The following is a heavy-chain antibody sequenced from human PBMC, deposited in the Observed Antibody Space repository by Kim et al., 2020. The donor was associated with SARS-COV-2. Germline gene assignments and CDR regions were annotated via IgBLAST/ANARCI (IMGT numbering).Heavy chain of an antibody. CDR3: ARDLVSGAHYYDSSGYYYVGFDY. CDR2: ISSSSSYI. CDR1: GFTFSSYS. Sequence: GGSLRLSCAASGFTFSSYSMNWVRQAPGKGLEWVSSISSSSSYIYYADSVKGRFTISRDNAKNSLYLQMNSLRAEDTAVYYCARDLVSGAHYYDSSGYYYVGFDYWGQGTLVTVSS. D-gene: IGHD3-22*01. V-gene: IGHV3-21*01. J-gene: IGHJ4*02.